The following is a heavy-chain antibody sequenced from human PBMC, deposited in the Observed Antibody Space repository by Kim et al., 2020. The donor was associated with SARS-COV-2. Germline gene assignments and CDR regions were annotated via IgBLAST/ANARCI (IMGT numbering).Heavy chain of an antibody. D-gene: IGHD3-22*01. J-gene: IGHJ4*02. CDR2: IKQDGSEK. V-gene: IGHV3-7*03. CDR1: GFTFSSYW. CDR3: ARANYYDSSGTPNYFDY. Sequence: GGSLRLSCAASGFTFSSYWMSWVRQAPGKGLEWVANIKQDGSEKYYVDSVKGRFTISRDNAKNSLYLQMNSLRAEDTAVYYCARANYYDSSGTPNYFDYWGQGTLVTVSS.